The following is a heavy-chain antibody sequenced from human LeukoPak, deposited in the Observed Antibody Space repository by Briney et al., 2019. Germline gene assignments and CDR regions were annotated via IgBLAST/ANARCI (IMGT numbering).Heavy chain of an antibody. CDR3: ARLGYSSSWFYFDY. D-gene: IGHD6-13*01. V-gene: IGHV4-59*01. Sequence: PSETLSLTCTVSGGSISSYYWSWIRQPPRKGLGWIGYIYYSGSTNYNPSLKSRVTISLDTSKNQFSLKLSSVTAADTAVYYCARLGYSSSWFYFDYWGQGTLVTVSS. CDR2: IYYSGST. J-gene: IGHJ4*02. CDR1: GGSISSYY.